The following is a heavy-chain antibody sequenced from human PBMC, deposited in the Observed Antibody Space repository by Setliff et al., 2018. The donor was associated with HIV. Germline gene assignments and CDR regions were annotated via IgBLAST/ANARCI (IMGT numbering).Heavy chain of an antibody. CDR3: AKSPGIYYYDSSGHYLLY. CDR2: INPNSGGT. D-gene: IGHD3-22*01. J-gene: IGHJ4*02. CDR1: GYIFTDYY. V-gene: IGHV1-2*06. Sequence: ASVKVSCKASGYIFTDYYMHWVRQAPGQELGWMGRINPNSGGTNYAQKFQGRVTMTRDTSISTAYMELTRLRSDDTAIYYCAKSPGIYYYDSSGHYLLYWGQGAQVTVSS.